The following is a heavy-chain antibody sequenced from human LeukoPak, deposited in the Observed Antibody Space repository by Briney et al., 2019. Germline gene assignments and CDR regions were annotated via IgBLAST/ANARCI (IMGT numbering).Heavy chain of an antibody. CDR2: IYTSGST. D-gene: IGHD3-22*01. CDR1: GGSISSYY. Sequence: TSETLSLTCTVSGGSISSYYWSWIRQPAGKGLEWIGRIYTSGSTNYNPSLKSRVTMSVDTSTNQFSLKLSSVTAADTAVYYCAREKNDYYDSSGYHDYWGQGTLVTVSS. J-gene: IGHJ4*02. CDR3: AREKNDYYDSSGYHDY. V-gene: IGHV4-4*07.